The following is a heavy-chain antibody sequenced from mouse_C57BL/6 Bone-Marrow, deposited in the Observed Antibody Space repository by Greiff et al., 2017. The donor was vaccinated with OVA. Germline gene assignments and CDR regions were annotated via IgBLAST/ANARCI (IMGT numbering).Heavy chain of an antibody. CDR2: IDPENGDT. CDR3: TLYSFAY. J-gene: IGHJ3*01. V-gene: IGHV14-4*01. D-gene: IGHD2-1*01. CDR1: GFNIKDDY. Sequence: VHVKQSGAELVRPGASVKLSCTASGFNIKDDYMHWVKQRPEQGLEWIGWIDPENGDTEYASKFQGKATITADTSSNTAYLQLSSLTSEDTAVYYCTLYSFAYWGQGTLVTVSA.